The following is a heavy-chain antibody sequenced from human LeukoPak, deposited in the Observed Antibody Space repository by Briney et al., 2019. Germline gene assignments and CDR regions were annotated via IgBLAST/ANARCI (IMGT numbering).Heavy chain of an antibody. D-gene: IGHD6-6*01. V-gene: IGHV4-39*07. CDR1: GGSISSSSYY. CDR2: IYYSGST. Sequence: SETLSLTCTVSGGSISSSSYYWGWIRQPPGKGLEWIGSIYYSGSTYYNPSLKSRVTISVDTSKNQFSLKLSSVTAADTTLERTYSSFWSRLSHWGQGTLVTVSS. CDR3: YSSFWSRLSH. J-gene: IGHJ4*02.